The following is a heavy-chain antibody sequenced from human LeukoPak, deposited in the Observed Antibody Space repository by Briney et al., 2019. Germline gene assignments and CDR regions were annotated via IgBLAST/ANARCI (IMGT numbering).Heavy chain of an antibody. CDR2: IYYSGST. CDR3: ARDGSGYGDYLSYWYFDL. J-gene: IGHJ2*01. CDR1: GGSISSSSYY. Sequence: SETLSLTCTVSGGSISSSSYYWGWIRQPPGKGLEWIGSIYYSGSTYYNPSLKSRVTISVDTSKNQFSLKLSSVTAADTAVYYCARDGSGYGDYLSYWYFDLWGRGTLVTVSS. V-gene: IGHV4-39*07. D-gene: IGHD4-17*01.